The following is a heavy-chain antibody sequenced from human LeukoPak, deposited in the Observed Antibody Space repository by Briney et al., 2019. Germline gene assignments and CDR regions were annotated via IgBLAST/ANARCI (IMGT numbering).Heavy chain of an antibody. V-gene: IGHV3-30*18. CDR1: GFTFSNHW. Sequence: PGGSLRLSCAASGFTFSNHWMHWVRQAPGKGLEWVAVISYDESDKYYADSVKGRFTISRDNSKNTLYLQMNSLRPEDTAVYYCAKGVVAATNAAYYGMDVWGQGTTVTVSS. CDR3: AKGVVAATNAAYYGMDV. J-gene: IGHJ6*02. D-gene: IGHD2-15*01. CDR2: ISYDESDK.